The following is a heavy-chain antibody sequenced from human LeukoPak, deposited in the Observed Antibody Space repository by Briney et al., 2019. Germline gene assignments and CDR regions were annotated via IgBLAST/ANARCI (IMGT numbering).Heavy chain of an antibody. Sequence: PGGSLRLSCKASGXTFSTYSMNWVRQAPGKRLEWVSYIRSSGSPRYYADSVKGRFTISRDDAKSSLYLQMDNLRDEDTAVYYCARDLASSGPYGMDVWGQGTTVTVSS. CDR3: ARDLASSGPYGMDV. D-gene: IGHD3-22*01. CDR1: GXTFSTYS. J-gene: IGHJ6*02. V-gene: IGHV3-48*02. CDR2: IRSSGSPR.